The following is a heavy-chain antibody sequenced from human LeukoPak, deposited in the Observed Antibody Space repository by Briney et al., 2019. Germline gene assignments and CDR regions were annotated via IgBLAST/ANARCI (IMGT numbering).Heavy chain of an antibody. CDR2: ISAYNGNT. J-gene: IGHJ4*02. D-gene: IGHD3/OR15-3a*01. CDR1: GYTFTSYG. V-gene: IGHV1-18*01. CDR3: ARDRDWLLYRDFDY. Sequence: EASVKVSCKASGYTFTSYGISWVRQAPGQGLEWMGWISAYNGNTNYAQKLQGRVTMTTDTSTSTAYMELRSLRSDDTAVYYCARDRDWLLYRDFDYWGQGTLVTVSS.